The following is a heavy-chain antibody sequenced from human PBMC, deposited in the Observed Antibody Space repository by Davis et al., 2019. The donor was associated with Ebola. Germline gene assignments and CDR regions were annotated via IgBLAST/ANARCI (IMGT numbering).Heavy chain of an antibody. D-gene: IGHD6-6*01. CDR2: IFFDGSET. Sequence: PGGSLRLSCKASGFTFSRYGMHWVRQAPGKGPEWLTYIFFDGSETFYADSVKGRFTISRDNSKNTLYLQLGRLRSDDTAMYYCVRDFFEFSSSSFSDSWGQGTLVTVSS. CDR3: VRDFFEFSSSSFSDS. V-gene: IGHV3-30*03. J-gene: IGHJ4*02. CDR1: GFTFSRYG.